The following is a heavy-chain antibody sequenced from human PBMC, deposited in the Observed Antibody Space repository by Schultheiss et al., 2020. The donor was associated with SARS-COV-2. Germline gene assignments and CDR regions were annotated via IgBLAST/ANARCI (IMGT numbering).Heavy chain of an antibody. D-gene: IGHD3-22*01. CDR3: ARGGSHSSGLNAFDI. Sequence: GESLKISCAASGFTFSSYEMNWVRQAPGKGLEWVSYISSSGSTIYYADSVKGRFTISRDNAKNSLYLQMNSLRAEDTAVYYCARGGSHSSGLNAFDIWGQGTMVTVSS. CDR2: ISSSGSTI. J-gene: IGHJ3*02. V-gene: IGHV3-48*03. CDR1: GFTFSSYE.